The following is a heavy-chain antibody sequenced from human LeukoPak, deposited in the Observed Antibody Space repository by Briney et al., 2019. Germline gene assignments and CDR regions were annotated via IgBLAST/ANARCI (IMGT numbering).Heavy chain of an antibody. CDR2: IFTSGST. V-gene: IGHV4-4*07. CDR1: GGSISSYY. D-gene: IGHD6-13*01. CDR3: AREVGYRNYYYYYYMDV. J-gene: IGHJ6*03. Sequence: SETLSLTCTVSGGSISSYYWTWIRQPAGKGLEWVGRIFTSGSTNYSPSLKSRVTMSVDTSKNQFSLKLSSVTAADTAVYYCAREVGYRNYYYYYYMDVWGKGTTVTVSS.